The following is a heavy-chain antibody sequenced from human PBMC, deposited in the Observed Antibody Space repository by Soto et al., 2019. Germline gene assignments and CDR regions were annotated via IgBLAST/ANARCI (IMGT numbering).Heavy chain of an antibody. CDR3: ARIIWGYSGYDSGWFDP. Sequence: SETLSLTCTVSGVSISSGGYYWSWIRQHPGKGLEWIGYIYYSGSTYYNPSLKSRVTISVDTSKNQFSLKLSSVTAADTAVYYCARIIWGYSGYDSGWFDPWGQGTLVTVSS. CDR2: IYYSGST. D-gene: IGHD5-12*01. J-gene: IGHJ5*02. CDR1: GVSISSGGYY. V-gene: IGHV4-31*03.